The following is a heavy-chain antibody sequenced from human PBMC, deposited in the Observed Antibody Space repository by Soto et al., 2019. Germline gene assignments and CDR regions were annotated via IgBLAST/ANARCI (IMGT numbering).Heavy chain of an antibody. CDR1: GFNSSTYA. D-gene: IGHD3-10*01. Sequence: QVQLVESGGGVVQPGRSLRLSCAASGFNSSTYAMHWVRQAPGKGLEWVTIISHDGSTKYCADSVKGRFTISRDNSKNTMHLQMNSLKAADSAVYYCARDRVTLVRGVLLDYGMDVWGQGTTVTVSS. J-gene: IGHJ6*02. CDR2: ISHDGSTK. CDR3: ARDRVTLVRGVLLDYGMDV. V-gene: IGHV3-30-3*01.